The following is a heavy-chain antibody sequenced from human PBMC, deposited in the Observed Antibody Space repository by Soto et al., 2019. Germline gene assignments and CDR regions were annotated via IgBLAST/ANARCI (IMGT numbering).Heavy chain of an antibody. V-gene: IGHV1-69*01. J-gene: IGHJ4*02. CDR1: GGTFSTYA. CDR2: IIPMFATA. Sequence: QVQLVQSGAEVKKPGSSVKVSCKASGGTFSTYAISWVRQAPGQGLEWMGRIIPMFATANYAQKFQGRVTITADEFTNTVYMEVSSVRSEDTAVYYCATGTPNFGAAVDHWGQGTLGTESS. CDR3: ATGTPNFGAAVDH. D-gene: IGHD3-16*01.